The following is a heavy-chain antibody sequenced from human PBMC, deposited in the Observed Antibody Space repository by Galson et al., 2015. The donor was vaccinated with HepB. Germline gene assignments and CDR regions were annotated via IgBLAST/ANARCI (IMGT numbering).Heavy chain of an antibody. CDR3: ASSITMIVVVTPLDY. Sequence: SLRLSCAASGFTFSSYAMHWVRQAPGKGLEWVAVISYDGSNKYYADSVKGRFTISRDNSKNTLYLQMNSLRAEDTAVYYCASSITMIVVVTPLDYWGQGTLVTVSS. D-gene: IGHD3-22*01. CDR2: ISYDGSNK. J-gene: IGHJ4*02. CDR1: GFTFSSYA. V-gene: IGHV3-30-3*01.